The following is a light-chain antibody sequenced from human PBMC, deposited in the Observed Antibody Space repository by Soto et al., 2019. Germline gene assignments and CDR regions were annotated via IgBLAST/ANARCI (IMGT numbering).Light chain of an antibody. J-gene: IGKJ5*01. CDR2: DAP. V-gene: IGKV3-11*01. CDR3: QQRTNWPT. Sequence: EIFLTQSPDTLSLSPGERATLTCRASQSVTNYIAWYQQRPGQAPRLLIYDAPNRATGVPARFSGSGSGTDFTLTISSLEPEDFGVYYCQQRTNWPTFGQGTRLEIK. CDR1: QSVTNY.